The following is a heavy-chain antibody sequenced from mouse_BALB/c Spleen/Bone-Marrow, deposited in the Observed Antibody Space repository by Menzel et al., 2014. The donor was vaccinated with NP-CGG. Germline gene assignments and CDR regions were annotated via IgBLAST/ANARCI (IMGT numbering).Heavy chain of an antibody. V-gene: IGHV1-53*01. Sequence: QVQLQQPGTELVKPGASVKLSCKASGYTFTSYYIYWVKQRPGQGLEWIGEINPSNGGTNFNEKLKSKATLTVDKSSSTAYMQLSSLTSEDSAVYYCTRQGTGTFAYWGQGTLVTVSA. CDR1: GYTFTSYY. CDR3: TRQGTGTFAY. CDR2: INPSNGGT. J-gene: IGHJ3*01. D-gene: IGHD4-1*01.